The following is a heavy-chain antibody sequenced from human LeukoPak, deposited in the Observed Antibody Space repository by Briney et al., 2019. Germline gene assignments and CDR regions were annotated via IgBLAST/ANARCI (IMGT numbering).Heavy chain of an antibody. CDR1: GFTFSSYE. D-gene: IGHD4-17*01. CDR3: TRDLDGDYGYNWSDP. J-gene: IGHJ5*02. V-gene: IGHV3-48*03. CDR2: ISSGGSIT. Sequence: GGSLRLSCAASGFTFSSYEMNWVRQAPGKGLEWVSYISSGGSITNYADSVKGRFAISRDNAKNSLYLQMTSLRAEDTAVYYCTRDLDGDYGYNWSDPWGQGTLVTVSS.